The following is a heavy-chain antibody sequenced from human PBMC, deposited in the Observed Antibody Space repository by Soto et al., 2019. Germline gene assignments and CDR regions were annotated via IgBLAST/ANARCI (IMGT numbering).Heavy chain of an antibody. CDR3: ARDWEFGY. Sequence: AASVKVSCKASGYSFSSYYMHWVRQAPGQGLEWMGVTNPSGDSITYAQKFQGRVTMTKDTSTSTLFMEVSSLRSEDTAVYFCARDWEFGYWGQGTLVTVYS. CDR2: TNPSGDSI. V-gene: IGHV1-46*01. CDR1: GYSFSSYY. D-gene: IGHD1-26*01. J-gene: IGHJ4*02.